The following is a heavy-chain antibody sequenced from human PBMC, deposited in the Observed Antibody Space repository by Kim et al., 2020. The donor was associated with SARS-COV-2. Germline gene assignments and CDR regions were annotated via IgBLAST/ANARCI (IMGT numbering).Heavy chain of an antibody. Sequence: YADYVKGRFTISRDKSKNTLYLQMNSLRAEDTAVYYCAKSDNYDSSGFDYWGQGTLVTVSS. CDR3: AKSDNYDSSGFDY. D-gene: IGHD3-22*01. J-gene: IGHJ4*02. V-gene: IGHV3-23*01.